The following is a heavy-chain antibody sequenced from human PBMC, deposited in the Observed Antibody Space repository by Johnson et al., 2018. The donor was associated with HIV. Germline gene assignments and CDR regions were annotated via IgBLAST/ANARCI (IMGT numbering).Heavy chain of an antibody. D-gene: IGHD6-19*01. CDR2: ISYDGSNK. V-gene: IGHV3-30*18. J-gene: IGHJ3*02. CDR3: AKDSIAVAGISWYAFDIWGPGAFDI. Sequence: QVQLMESGGGVVQPGRSLRLSCAASRFTFSSYVMHWVRQAPGKGLEWVAVISYDGSNKYYADSVKGRFTISRDNSKNTLYLQMTSLSAEDTAVYYCAKDSIAVAGISWYAFDIWGPGAFDIWGQGTMVTVSS. CDR1: RFTFSSYV.